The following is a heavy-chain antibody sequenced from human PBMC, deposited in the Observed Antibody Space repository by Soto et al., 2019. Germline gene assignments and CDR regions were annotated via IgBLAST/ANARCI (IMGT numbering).Heavy chain of an antibody. CDR1: GFTLSDYH. CDR2: ISSSGTTI. CDR3: AREGVYCAGDCYVDY. Sequence: GSLRLSCAASGFTLSDYHMSWIRQAPGKGLEWVSHISSSGTTINYADSVKGRFTISRDNAKNSLYLQMNSLRAEDTAVYYCAREGVYCAGDCYVDYWGQGTLVTVSS. J-gene: IGHJ4*02. V-gene: IGHV3-11*01. D-gene: IGHD2-21*02.